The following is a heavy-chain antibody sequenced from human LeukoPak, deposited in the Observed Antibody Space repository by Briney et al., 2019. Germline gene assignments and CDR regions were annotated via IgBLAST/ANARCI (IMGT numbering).Heavy chain of an antibody. CDR1: GFTFSSYG. D-gene: IGHD3-10*01. CDR2: IRYDGSNK. J-gene: IGHJ1*01. V-gene: IGHV3-30*02. Sequence: GGSLRLSCAASGFTFSSYGMHWVRQAPGKGLEWVAFIRYDGSNKYYADSVKGRFTISRDNSKNTLYLQMNSLRAEDTAVYYCAKELWFGELLTQYFQHWGQGTLVTVSS. CDR3: AKELWFGELLTQYFQH.